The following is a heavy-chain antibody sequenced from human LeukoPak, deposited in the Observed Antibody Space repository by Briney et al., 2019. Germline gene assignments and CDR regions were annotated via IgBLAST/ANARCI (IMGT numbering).Heavy chain of an antibody. D-gene: IGHD1-26*01. V-gene: IGHV3-9*01. Sequence: GGSLRLSCAASGFTFDDYAMHWVRQAPGKGLEWVSGISWNSGSIGYADSVKGRFTISRDNAKNSLYLQMNSLRAEDTALYYCAKANSGSYPRTVFDYWGQGTLVTVSS. CDR3: AKANSGSYPRTVFDY. CDR1: GFTFDDYA. J-gene: IGHJ4*02. CDR2: ISWNSGSI.